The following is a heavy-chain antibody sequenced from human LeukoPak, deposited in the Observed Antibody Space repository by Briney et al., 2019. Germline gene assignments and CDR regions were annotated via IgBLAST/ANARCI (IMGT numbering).Heavy chain of an antibody. V-gene: IGHV1-46*01. D-gene: IGHD1-26*01. Sequence: ESSVNVSCKASGYTFTSYYMHWVRQAAGQGLEWMGIINPSCCSTSYAQKFQGRVTMTRDTSTSTVYMELSSLRSEDTAVYYCATASGSYYNWSAAGRQGTLVTVS. J-gene: IGHJ5*02. CDR2: INPSCCST. CDR1: GYTFTSYY. CDR3: ATASGSYYNWSAA.